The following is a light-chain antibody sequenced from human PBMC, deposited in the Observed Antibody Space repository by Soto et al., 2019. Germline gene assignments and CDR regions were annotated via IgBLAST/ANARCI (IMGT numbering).Light chain of an antibody. V-gene: IGKV3-11*01. CDR1: QSVSSY. Sequence: EIVLTQSPATLSLSPGERATLSCRASQSVSSYLAWYQQKPGQAPRLLIYDASNRATGIPARFSGSGSGTDFTLTISSLEPEDFAVYYCQQRSNWPPLTCSGGNKVEIK. CDR3: QQRSNWPPLT. CDR2: DAS. J-gene: IGKJ4*01.